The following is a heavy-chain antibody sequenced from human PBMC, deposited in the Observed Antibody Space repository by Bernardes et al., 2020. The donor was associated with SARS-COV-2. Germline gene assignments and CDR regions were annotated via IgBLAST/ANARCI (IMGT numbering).Heavy chain of an antibody. CDR1: GLTVSNNH. J-gene: IGHJ4*02. CDR2: INSAANT. V-gene: IGHV3-53*01. Sequence: VWSLRLSCAASGLTVSNNHMSWVRQSQEKGLEWVSVINSAANTNYADSVKGRFTIPRDNSKNTLILHMNNLRAEDTALYYCARDQYLEVGPPAGVFDWWGQGTLVTVSS. D-gene: IGHD1-26*01. CDR3: ARDQYLEVGPPAGVFDW.